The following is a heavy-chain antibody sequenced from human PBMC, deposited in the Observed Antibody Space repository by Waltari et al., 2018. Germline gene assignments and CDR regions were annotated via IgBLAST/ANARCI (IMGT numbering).Heavy chain of an antibody. J-gene: IGHJ4*02. Sequence: EVQLLESGGGLGQPGGSMRISCVGPGFNFNTYAMSWVRQAPGKGLEWVSTLSNTGNSIYYVDSVKGRFTISRDNSKNTLSLQMNSLRAEDSAMYYCVRVFGLRNSYSSYFDYWGQGTLVTVSS. CDR3: VRVFGLRNSYSSYFDY. CDR2: LSNTGNSI. CDR1: GFNFNTYA. D-gene: IGHD3-10*01. V-gene: IGHV3-23*01.